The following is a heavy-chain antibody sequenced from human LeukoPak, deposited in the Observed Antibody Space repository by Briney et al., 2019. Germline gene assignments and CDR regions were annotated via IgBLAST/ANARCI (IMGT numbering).Heavy chain of an antibody. CDR3: ASGAYGSGIDY. Sequence: PGGSLRLSCAASGFTFSSYGMNWVRQAPGKGLEWVSYISSSSSTIYYADSVKGRFTISRDNAKNSLYLQMNSLRAEDTAVYYCASGAYGSGIDYWGQGTLVTVSS. J-gene: IGHJ4*02. V-gene: IGHV3-48*01. CDR2: ISSSSSTI. D-gene: IGHD3-10*01. CDR1: GFTFSSYG.